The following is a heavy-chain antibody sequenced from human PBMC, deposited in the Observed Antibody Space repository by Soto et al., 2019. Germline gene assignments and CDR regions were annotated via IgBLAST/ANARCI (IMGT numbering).Heavy chain of an antibody. Sequence: ASVKVSCKASGYGFDCYYMHWLRHAPGQGLEWMGIINPSGGSTSYAQKFQGRVTMTRDTSTSTVYMELSSLRSEDTAVYYCARTTTVVVTDYYYYGMDVWGQGTTVTVSS. V-gene: IGHV1-46*02. J-gene: IGHJ6*02. D-gene: IGHD2-21*02. CDR3: ARTTTVVVTDYYYYGMDV. CDR2: INPSGGST. CDR1: GYGFDCYY.